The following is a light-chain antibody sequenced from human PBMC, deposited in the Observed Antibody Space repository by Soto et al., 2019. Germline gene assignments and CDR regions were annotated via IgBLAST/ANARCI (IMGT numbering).Light chain of an antibody. J-gene: IGKJ2*01. V-gene: IGKV1-39*01. CDR2: AAS. CDR3: QQSYSTPRT. Sequence: DIQMTQSPSSLSASVGARVTITCRASQSISSYLNWYQQKPGKAPKLLLYAASSLQSGVPSRFSGSGSGTDFTLTISRLQPEDFATDECQQSYSTPRTFGQGTKLEIK. CDR1: QSISSY.